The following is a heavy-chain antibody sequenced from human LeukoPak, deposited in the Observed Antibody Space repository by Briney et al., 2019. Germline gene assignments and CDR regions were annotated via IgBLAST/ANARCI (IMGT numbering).Heavy chain of an antibody. Sequence: PGRSLRPSCAPSGFTPSTNYMNWVRQAPGKGLEWVSVLYSVGDTYYGDYVKGRFTISRDNSKNTLYLQMNSLRAEDTAVYYWAGTKNIAAAGRLDYWGQGTLVTVSS. CDR2: LYSVGDT. J-gene: IGHJ4*02. D-gene: IGHD6-13*01. CDR1: GFTPSTNY. CDR3: AGTKNIAAAGRLDY. V-gene: IGHV3-53*01.